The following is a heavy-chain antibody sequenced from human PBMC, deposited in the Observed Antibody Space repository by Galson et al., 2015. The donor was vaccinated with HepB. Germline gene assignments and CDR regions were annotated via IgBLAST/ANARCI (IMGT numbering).Heavy chain of an antibody. Sequence: SLRLSCAASGFTFSSYGMHWVRQAPGKGLEWMGVIWYDGSNKYYADSVKGRFTISRDNSKNTLFLQMNSLRVEDTGIYYCARDRGFHSDSPAYWGQGTMAIVS. CDR3: ARDRGFHSDSPAY. J-gene: IGHJ4*02. CDR2: IWYDGSNK. V-gene: IGHV3-33*01. CDR1: GFTFSSYG. D-gene: IGHD2-15*01.